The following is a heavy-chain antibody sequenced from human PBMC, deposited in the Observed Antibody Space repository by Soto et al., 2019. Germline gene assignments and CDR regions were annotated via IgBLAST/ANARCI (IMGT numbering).Heavy chain of an antibody. CDR1: GYSISSGYY. CDR2: IYHSGST. J-gene: IGHJ5*02. D-gene: IGHD5-18*01. V-gene: IGHV4-38-2*02. Sequence: SETLSLTCAVSGYSISSGYYWGWIRQPPGKGLEWIGSIYHSGSTYYNPSLKSRVTISVDTSKNQFSLKLSSVTAADTAVYYCAREKAAMARDNWFDPWGQGTLVTVSS. CDR3: AREKAAMARDNWFDP.